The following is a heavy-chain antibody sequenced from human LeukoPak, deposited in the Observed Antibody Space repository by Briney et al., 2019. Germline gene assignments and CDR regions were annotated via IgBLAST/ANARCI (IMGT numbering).Heavy chain of an antibody. CDR2: LCCYNGDT. J-gene: IGHJ4*02. D-gene: IGHD1-26*01. Sequence: GASVKVSHMDSRYTFPQHCTSWVRQAPRQGRECVAWLCCYNGDTHYAKKSPSRETLNKDTCTTTAYMEWRSLRSDDTAVYYCARDATNTSGRYAYLDSWGQGTLVTVSS. V-gene: IGHV1-18*01. CDR1: RYTFPQHC. CDR3: ARDATNTSGRYAYLDS.